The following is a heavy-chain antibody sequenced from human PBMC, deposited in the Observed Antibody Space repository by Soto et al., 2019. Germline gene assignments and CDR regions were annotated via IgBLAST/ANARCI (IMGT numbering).Heavy chain of an antibody. J-gene: IGHJ4*02. D-gene: IGHD3-3*01. Sequence: LSLTCTVSGGSLTKYYWSWIRQPAGKGLEWIGRISTSGNVVSKASLRSRLTMSVDTSKNQFSLRLTSVTAADTAVYYCARDNNDFWSLYPLAFDYWGQGALVTVSS. CDR3: ARDNNDFWSLYPLAFDY. CDR1: GGSLTKYY. CDR2: ISTSGNV. V-gene: IGHV4-4*07.